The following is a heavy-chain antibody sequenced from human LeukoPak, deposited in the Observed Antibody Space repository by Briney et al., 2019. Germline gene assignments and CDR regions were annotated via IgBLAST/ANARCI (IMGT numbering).Heavy chain of an antibody. Sequence: GGSLRLSCAASGFTFSSYGMHWVRQAPGKGLEWVAVISYDGSNKYYADSVKGRFTISRDNSKNTLYLQMNSLRAEDTAVYYCAELPIGYSSSHYWGQGTLVTVS. V-gene: IGHV3-30*18. CDR1: GFTFSSYG. CDR2: ISYDGSNK. J-gene: IGHJ4*02. D-gene: IGHD6-6*01. CDR3: AELPIGYSSSHY.